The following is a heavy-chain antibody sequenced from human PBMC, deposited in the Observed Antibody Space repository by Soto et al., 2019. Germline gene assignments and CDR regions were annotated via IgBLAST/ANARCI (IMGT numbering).Heavy chain of an antibody. Sequence: QVQLVQSGAEVKKPGASVKVSCKASGYTFTHYGITWVRQAPGQGLEWMGWINSFSGDTNYPQKLQGRLTMTTDTYTNTVYTELRNLRSDDTAVYYCARDLHSGGKYWYFDIWGRGTLVTVSS. CDR2: INSFSGDT. V-gene: IGHV1-18*01. J-gene: IGHJ2*01. CDR3: ARDLHSGGKYWYFDI. CDR1: GYTFTHYG. D-gene: IGHD2-15*01.